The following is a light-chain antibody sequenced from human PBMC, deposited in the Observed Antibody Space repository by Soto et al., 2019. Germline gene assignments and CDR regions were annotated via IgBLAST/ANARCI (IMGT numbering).Light chain of an antibody. V-gene: IGLV1-40*01. CDR1: SSNIGAGFD. J-gene: IGLJ3*02. CDR2: DNT. CDR3: QSYDSSLTGWV. Sequence: QSVLTQPPSVSGAPGQTVTISCTGSSSNIGAGFDVHWYQQVPGTAPKLLIYDNTNRPSGVPDRFSGSKSGTSASLAITGLQAEDEADYYCQSYDSSLTGWVFGGGTKLTVL.